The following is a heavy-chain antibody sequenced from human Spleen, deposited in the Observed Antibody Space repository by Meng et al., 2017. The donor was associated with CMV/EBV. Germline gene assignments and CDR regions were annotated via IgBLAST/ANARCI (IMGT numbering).Heavy chain of an antibody. J-gene: IGHJ4*02. CDR2: IYYSGST. V-gene: IGHV4-59*01. D-gene: IGHD3-22*01. CDR3: ARTVDYHDSSGFDY. CDR1: GGSISSYY. Sequence: SETLSLTCTVSGGSISSYYWSWIRQPPGKGLEWIGYIYYSGSTNYNPSLKSRVTISVDTSKNQFSLKLSSVTAADTAMYYCARTVDYHDSSGFDYWGQGKLVTVSS.